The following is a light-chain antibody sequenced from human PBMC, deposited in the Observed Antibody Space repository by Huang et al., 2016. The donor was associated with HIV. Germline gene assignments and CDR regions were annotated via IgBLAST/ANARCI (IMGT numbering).Light chain of an antibody. V-gene: IGKV2-28*01. Sequence: DIVMTQSPLSLPVTPGEPAYISCRSSQSLMHSNGYNYLDWYRQKPGQSPQLLIYFGSNRTSGVPDRFSGSGSGTDFTLKISRVEAEDVGIYYCMQSVQTPPSFGPGTKVDIK. CDR1: QSLMHSNGYNY. J-gene: IGKJ3*01. CDR3: MQSVQTPPS. CDR2: FGS.